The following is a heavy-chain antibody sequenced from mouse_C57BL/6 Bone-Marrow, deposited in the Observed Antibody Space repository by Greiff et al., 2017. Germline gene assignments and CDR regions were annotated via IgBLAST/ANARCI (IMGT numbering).Heavy chain of an antibody. J-gene: IGHJ2*01. D-gene: IGHD2-12*01. CDR3: ATYYSGYFDY. CDR1: GFSLTSDG. CDR2: IWSGGGT. V-gene: IGHV2-2*01. Sequence: VQLQQSGPGLVQPSQSLSITCTVSGFSLTSDGVHWVRQSPGKGLEWLGVIWSGGGTDYTAAFISRLSISKDNSKSQVFFKMNSLQADDTAIYYCATYYSGYFDYWGQGTTLTVSS.